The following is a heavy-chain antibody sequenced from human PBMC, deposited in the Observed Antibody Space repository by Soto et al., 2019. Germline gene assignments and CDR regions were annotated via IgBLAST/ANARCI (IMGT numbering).Heavy chain of an antibody. Sequence: QVQLVQSGAEVKKSGSSVKVSCKASGGTFSSYVINWVRQAPGHGLEWMGGIMPIFGTPNYAQKFQGRVTISADESTSTAYMELSSLRSDDTAVFYCARSGVAAAIGKPTRDDAFDIWDQGTMVIVSS. CDR1: GGTFSSYV. V-gene: IGHV1-69*01. CDR2: IMPIFGTP. D-gene: IGHD2-2*01. CDR3: ARSGVAAAIGKPTRDDAFDI. J-gene: IGHJ3*02.